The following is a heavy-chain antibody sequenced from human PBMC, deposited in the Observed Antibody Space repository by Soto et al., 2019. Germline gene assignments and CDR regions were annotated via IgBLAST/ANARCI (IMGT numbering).Heavy chain of an antibody. D-gene: IGHD2-2*01. J-gene: IGHJ3*02. Sequence: QVHLVQSGAEVKTPGSSVKVSCKAAGGTFNTYTLIWVRQAPGHGLEWMGRIIPMLTVTNSAQKFQGRVTLTADKSTGTAFMELTSLRSDDTAIYYCSIGSWSAETFDIWGQGQWSPSLQ. V-gene: IGHV1-69*02. CDR1: GGTFNTYT. CDR3: SIGSWSAETFDI. CDR2: IIPMLTVT.